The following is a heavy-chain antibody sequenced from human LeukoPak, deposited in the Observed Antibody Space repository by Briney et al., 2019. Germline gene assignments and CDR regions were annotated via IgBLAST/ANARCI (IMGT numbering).Heavy chain of an antibody. V-gene: IGHV4-31*03. CDR3: AREWDGDYGHHFDY. CDR2: IYYSGST. Sequence: SETLSLTCTVSGGSISSGGYYWSWIRQHPGKGLEWIGYIYYSGSTYYNPSLKSRVTISVDTSKNQFSLKLSSVTAADTAVYYCAREWDGDYGHHFDYWGQGTLVTVSS. D-gene: IGHD4-17*01. J-gene: IGHJ4*02. CDR1: GGSISSGGYY.